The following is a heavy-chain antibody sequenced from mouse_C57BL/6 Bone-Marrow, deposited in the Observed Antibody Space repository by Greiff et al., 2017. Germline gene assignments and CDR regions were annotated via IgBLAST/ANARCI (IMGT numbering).Heavy chain of an antibody. J-gene: IGHJ4*01. CDR1: GFTFSSYT. CDR2: ISGGGGNT. V-gene: IGHV5-9*01. D-gene: IGHD2-1*01. Sequence: EVKVVESGGGLVKPGGSLKLSCAASGFTFSSYTMSWVRQTPEKRLEWVATISGGGGNTYYPDSVKGRFTISRDNAKNTLYLQMSSLRSEDTALYYGARHLYGNYYSYYAMDYWGQGTSVTVSS. CDR3: ARHLYGNYYSYYAMDY.